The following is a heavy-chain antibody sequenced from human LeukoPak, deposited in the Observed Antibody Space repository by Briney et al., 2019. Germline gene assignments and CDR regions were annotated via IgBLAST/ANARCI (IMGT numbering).Heavy chain of an antibody. CDR2: ISGSGGST. CDR3: ARAGVDTSGYYYQGFDY. J-gene: IGHJ4*02. V-gene: IGHV3-23*01. Sequence: GGSLRLSCAASGFTFSSYAMSWVRQAPGKGLEWVSAISGSGGSTYYAASVKGRFTISRDNAKNSLYLQVNSPTAEDTAVYYCARAGVDTSGYYYQGFDYWGQGTLVTVSS. CDR1: GFTFSSYA. D-gene: IGHD3-3*01.